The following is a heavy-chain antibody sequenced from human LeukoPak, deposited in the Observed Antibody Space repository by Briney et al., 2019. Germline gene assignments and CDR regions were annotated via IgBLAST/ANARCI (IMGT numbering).Heavy chain of an antibody. CDR3: ARGRYCSSTSCYTSDYYYYYYMDV. V-gene: IGHV4-61*02. CDR1: GGSISSGSYY. Sequence: PSETLSLTCTVSGGSISSGSYYWSWIRQPAGKGLEWIGRIYTSGSTNYNPSLKSRVTISVDTSKNQFSLKLSSVTAADTAVYYCARGRYCSSTSCYTSDYYYYYYMDVWGKGTTVTVSS. D-gene: IGHD2-2*02. CDR2: IYTSGST. J-gene: IGHJ6*03.